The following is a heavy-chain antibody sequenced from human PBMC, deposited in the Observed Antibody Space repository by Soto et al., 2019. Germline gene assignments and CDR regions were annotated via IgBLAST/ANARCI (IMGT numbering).Heavy chain of an antibody. Sequence: QVQLQEWGAGQVKPSETLSLTCTVSGGSVSSGSYYWSWIRRPPGKGLEWIGYIYYSGITDYNPSLKNRVTISVDTSKNQFSLKLRPVTAADTAVYYCARDYASRIGGSVNGFDYWGQGTLVTVSS. CDR3: ARDYASRIGGSVNGFDY. J-gene: IGHJ4*02. CDR1: GGSVSSGSYY. CDR2: IYYSGIT. V-gene: IGHV4-61*01. D-gene: IGHD2-2*01.